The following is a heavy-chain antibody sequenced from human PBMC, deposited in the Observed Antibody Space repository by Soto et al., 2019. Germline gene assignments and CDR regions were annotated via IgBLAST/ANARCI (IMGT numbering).Heavy chain of an antibody. V-gene: IGHV3-33*01. D-gene: IGHD5-18*01. Sequence: QVQLVESGGGVVQPGRSLRLSCAASGFTFSSYAMHWVRQAPGKGLEWVAVIWYDGSNKYYADSVKGRFTISRDNSKNTLYLQMNSLRAEDTAVYYCARDRDQGYALFDYWGQGTLVTVSS. CDR3: ARDRDQGYALFDY. J-gene: IGHJ4*02. CDR1: GFTFSSYA. CDR2: IWYDGSNK.